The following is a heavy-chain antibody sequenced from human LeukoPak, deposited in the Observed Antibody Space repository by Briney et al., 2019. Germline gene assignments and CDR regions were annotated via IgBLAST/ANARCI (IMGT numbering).Heavy chain of an antibody. Sequence: SETLSLTCTVSGGSISTSSYYWGWIRQPPGKGLEWIGSIYYTGSTYYSPSLKSRVTISLDTSKNQFSLKLSSVTAADTAVYYCAVGTFDYGDYFANNWFDPWGQGTLVTVSS. D-gene: IGHD4-17*01. V-gene: IGHV4-39*07. J-gene: IGHJ5*02. CDR3: AVGTFDYGDYFANNWFDP. CDR2: IYYTGST. CDR1: GGSISTSSYY.